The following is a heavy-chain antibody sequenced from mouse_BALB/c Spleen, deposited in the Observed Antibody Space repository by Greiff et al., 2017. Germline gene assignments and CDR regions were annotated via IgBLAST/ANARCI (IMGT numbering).Heavy chain of an antibody. J-gene: IGHJ4*01. Sequence: QVQLKESGPGLVAPSQSLSITCTVSGFSLTSYGVHWVRQPPGKGLEWLGVIWAGGSTNYNSALMSRLSISKDNSKSQVFLKMNSLQTDDTAMYYCAIDGYHFSYYDAMDYWGQGTSVTVSS. CDR3: AIDGYHFSYYDAMDY. CDR2: IWAGGST. V-gene: IGHV2-9*02. CDR1: GFSLTSYG. D-gene: IGHD2-3*01.